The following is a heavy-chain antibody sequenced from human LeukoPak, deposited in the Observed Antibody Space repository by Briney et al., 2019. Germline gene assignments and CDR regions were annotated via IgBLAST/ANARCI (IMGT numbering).Heavy chain of an antibody. V-gene: IGHV4-34*01. CDR3: ARGGYSYPWYYFDY. D-gene: IGHD5-18*01. Sequence: SETLSLTCAVYSGSFSGYYWSWIRQPPGKGLEWIGEINHGGSTHYNPSLKSRVTISLDTSKNQFSLKLSSVTAADTAVYYCARGGYSYPWYYFDYWGQGTLVTVSS. CDR2: INHGGST. CDR1: SGSFSGYY. J-gene: IGHJ4*02.